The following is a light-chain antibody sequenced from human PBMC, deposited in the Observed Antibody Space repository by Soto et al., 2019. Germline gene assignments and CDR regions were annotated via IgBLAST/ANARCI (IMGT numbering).Light chain of an antibody. CDR3: CSHAGSYSWV. V-gene: IGLV2-23*02. CDR1: NSDVGSYNL. J-gene: IGLJ3*02. Sequence: QSVLTQPASVSGSPGQSITISCTGTNSDVGSYNLVSWYQQHPGKAPKVMIYEVNKRPSGVSNRFSGSKSGNTASLTISGLQAEDEADYYCCSHAGSYSWVFGGGTKLTVL. CDR2: EVN.